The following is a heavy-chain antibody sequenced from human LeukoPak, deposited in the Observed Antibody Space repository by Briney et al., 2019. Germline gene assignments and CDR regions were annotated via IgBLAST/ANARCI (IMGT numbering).Heavy chain of an antibody. CDR2: ISGSGSST. CDR3: TLWFGEGIDY. CDR1: GFTFSTYA. D-gene: IGHD3-10*01. Sequence: GGSLRLSCAASGFTFSTYAMNWVRQAPGGGLEWVSCISGSGSSTYYADSVKGRFTISRDNSKNTLYLQMSSLRAEDTAVYYCTLWFGEGIDYWGQGTLVTVSS. J-gene: IGHJ4*02. V-gene: IGHV3-23*01.